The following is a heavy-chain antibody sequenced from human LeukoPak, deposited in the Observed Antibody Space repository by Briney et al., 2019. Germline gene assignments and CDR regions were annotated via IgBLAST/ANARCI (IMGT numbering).Heavy chain of an antibody. V-gene: IGHV1-46*01. CDR2: INPSGGST. J-gene: IGHJ6*02. D-gene: IGHD2-15*01. CDR3: ARFCSGGSCYRDAPDYYYYGMDV. CDR1: GYTFTSYY. Sequence: ASVTVSCKASGYTFTSYYMHWVRQAPGQGVEWMGIINPSGGSTSYAQKFQGRVTMTRDTSTSTVYMELSSLRSEDTAVYYCARFCSGGSCYRDAPDYYYYGMDVWGQGTTVTVSS.